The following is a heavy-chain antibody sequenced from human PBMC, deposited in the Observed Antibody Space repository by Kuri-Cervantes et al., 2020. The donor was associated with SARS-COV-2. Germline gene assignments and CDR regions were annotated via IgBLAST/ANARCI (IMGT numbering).Heavy chain of an antibody. CDR1: GFTFSSYA. Sequence: GEALKISCAASGFTFSSYAMSWVRHAPGKGLEWVSAISGSGGSTYYADSVKGRFTISRDNSKNTLYLQMNSLRAEDTAVYYCALSSGYYYPSAGFDYWGQGTLVTVSS. J-gene: IGHJ4*02. D-gene: IGHD3-22*01. CDR3: ALSSGYYYPSAGFDY. CDR2: ISGSGGST. V-gene: IGHV3-23*01.